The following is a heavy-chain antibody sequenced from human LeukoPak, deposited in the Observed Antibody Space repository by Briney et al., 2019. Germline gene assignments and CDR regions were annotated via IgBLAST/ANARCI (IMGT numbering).Heavy chain of an antibody. J-gene: IGHJ3*02. CDR3: ARYINRGSYYGAFDI. CDR2: IYYSGST. D-gene: IGHD1-26*01. Sequence: PSETLSLTCTVSGGSISSGGYYWSWIRQHPGKGLEWIGYIYYSGSTYYNPSLKSRVTILVDTSKNQFSVNLSSVTAADTAVYSCARYINRGSYYGAFDIWGQGTMVTVSS. V-gene: IGHV4-31*03. CDR1: GGSISSGGYY.